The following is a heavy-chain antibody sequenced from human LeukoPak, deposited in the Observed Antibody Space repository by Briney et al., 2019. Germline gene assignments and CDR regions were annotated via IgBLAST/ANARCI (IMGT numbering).Heavy chain of an antibody. CDR3: ARGRQLVYSFDY. J-gene: IGHJ4*02. CDR2: IIPIFGTA. V-gene: IGHV1-69*13. Sequence: ASVKVSCKASGGTFSSYAISWVRQAPGQGLEWMGGIIPIFGTANYAQKFQGRVTITADESTSTAYMELSSLGSEDTAVYYCARGRQLVYSFDYWGQGTLVTVSS. CDR1: GGTFSSYA. D-gene: IGHD6-13*01.